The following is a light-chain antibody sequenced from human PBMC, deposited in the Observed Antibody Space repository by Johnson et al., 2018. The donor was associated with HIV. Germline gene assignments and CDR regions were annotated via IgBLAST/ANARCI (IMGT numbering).Light chain of an antibody. CDR2: DNN. V-gene: IGLV1-51*01. CDR1: SSNIGNNY. J-gene: IGLJ1*01. Sequence: VLTQPPSVSAAPGQKVTISCSGGSSNIGNNYVSWYQQIPGRAPKLLIYDNNKRPSGIPDRFSGSKSGTSATLGITGLQTGDEADYYCGTWDSSLILYVFGTGTKVTV. CDR3: GTWDSSLILYV.